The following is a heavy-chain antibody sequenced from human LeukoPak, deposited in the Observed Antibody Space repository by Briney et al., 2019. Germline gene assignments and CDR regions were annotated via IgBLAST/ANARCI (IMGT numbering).Heavy chain of an antibody. Sequence: SETLSLTCTVSGGSVSSTTYFWSWIPQPPGKGLEWIASINYSGSTYYNPSLKSRVTISVDTSENQFSLKLSSVTAADTAVYYCARYVVYGSGKYYFDYWGQGTLVTVSS. CDR3: ARYVVYGSGKYYFDY. V-gene: IGHV4-39*01. J-gene: IGHJ4*02. CDR2: INYSGST. D-gene: IGHD3-10*01. CDR1: GGSVSSTTYF.